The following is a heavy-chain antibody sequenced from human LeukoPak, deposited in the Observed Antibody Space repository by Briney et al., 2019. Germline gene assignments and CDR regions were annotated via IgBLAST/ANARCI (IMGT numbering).Heavy chain of an antibody. V-gene: IGHV3-53*01. D-gene: IGHD1-1*01. CDR1: GFTFSSHY. CDR3: ARFDDPWYFHS. CDR2: IYTSGST. Sequence: GGSLRLSCAASGFTFSSHYMSWVRQAPGKGLEWVSVIYTSGSTYYADSVKGRFTISRDNSKNTLYLQMNRLRAEDTAVYYCARFDDPWYFHSWAQGTLVTVSS. J-gene: IGHJ4*02.